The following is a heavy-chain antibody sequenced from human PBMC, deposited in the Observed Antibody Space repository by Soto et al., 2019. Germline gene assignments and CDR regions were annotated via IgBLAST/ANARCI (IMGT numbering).Heavy chain of an antibody. CDR1: GDSISSSY. J-gene: IGHJ2*01. CDR3: ARVAPTDWYFDL. CDR2: IYYSGST. Sequence: PSETLSLTCTVSGDSISSSYWSWVRQSPGKGLEWIGYIYYSGSTNYNASLKSRVTISVDTSKNQFSLKLSSVTAADTAVYYCARVAPTDWYFDLWGRGTLVTVSS. V-gene: IGHV4-59*01.